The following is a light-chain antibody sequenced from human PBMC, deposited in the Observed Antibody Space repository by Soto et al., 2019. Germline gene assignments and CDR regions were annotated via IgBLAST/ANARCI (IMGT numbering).Light chain of an antibody. V-gene: IGKV3-20*01. CDR1: QGVART. CDR3: QQYGSSPPIT. Sequence: EILLTQFPATLSVSPGERVTLSCRASQGVARTLAWFQQKPGQSPRLLVYAESTRAAGIPARFSGSGSGTDFTLTISRLEPEDFAVYYCQQYGSSPPITFGQGTRLEIK. CDR2: AES. J-gene: IGKJ5*01.